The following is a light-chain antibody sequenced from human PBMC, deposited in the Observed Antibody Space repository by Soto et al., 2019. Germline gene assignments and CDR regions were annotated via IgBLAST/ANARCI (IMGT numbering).Light chain of an antibody. V-gene: IGKV3-15*01. CDR2: HAS. CDR1: QNIRRN. CDR3: QQYNIWPPYT. Sequence: EIVMTQSPATLSVSPGERGTLSCRASQNIRRNLAWYQQKPGQAPRLLIYHASTRATGIPARFTGGGSGTEFTLTISSLQSEDFALYYCQQYNIWPPYTFGQGTKVDIK. J-gene: IGKJ2*01.